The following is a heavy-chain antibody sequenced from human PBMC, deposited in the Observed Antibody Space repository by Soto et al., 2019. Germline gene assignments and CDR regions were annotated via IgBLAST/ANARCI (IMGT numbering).Heavy chain of an antibody. D-gene: IGHD3-22*01. CDR1: GGSISSSNW. CDR3: ARDLFDYYEIDY. J-gene: IGHJ4*02. CDR2: IYHSGST. V-gene: IGHV4-4*02. Sequence: TSETLSLTCAVSGGSISSSNWWSWVRQPPGKGLEWIGEIYHSGSTNYNPSLKSRVTISVDKSKNQFSLKLSSVTAADTAVYYCARDLFDYYEIDYWGQGTLVTVSS.